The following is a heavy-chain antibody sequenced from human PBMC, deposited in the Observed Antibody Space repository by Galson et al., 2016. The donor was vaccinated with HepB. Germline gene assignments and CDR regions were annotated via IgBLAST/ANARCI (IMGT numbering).Heavy chain of an antibody. Sequence: SLRLSCAASGFTFSSYAMSWVRQAPGKGLEWVSAMSGRGASTFYADSVTGRFTISRDNSKNTLYLQMNSLRAEDTAVYYCAKGENWNYGAWWYFDLWGRGTLVTVSS. CDR3: AKGENWNYGAWWYFDL. V-gene: IGHV3-23*01. D-gene: IGHD1-7*01. CDR1: GFTFSSYA. CDR2: MSGRGAST. J-gene: IGHJ2*01.